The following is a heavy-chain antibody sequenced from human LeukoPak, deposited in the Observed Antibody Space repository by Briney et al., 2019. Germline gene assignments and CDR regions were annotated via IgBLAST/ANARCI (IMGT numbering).Heavy chain of an antibody. CDR1: GFTVGSSF. D-gene: IGHD7-27*01. V-gene: IGHV3-53*01. J-gene: IGHJ4*02. Sequence: GGSLRLSCAASGFTVGSSFMTWVRQAPGKGLQWVSVIFSDGTTYYTDSEKGRFTISRDNSKNTLYLQLNSLRAEDTAVYYCAKTGGPWDWGQGTLVTVSS. CDR2: IFSDGTT. CDR3: AKTGGPWD.